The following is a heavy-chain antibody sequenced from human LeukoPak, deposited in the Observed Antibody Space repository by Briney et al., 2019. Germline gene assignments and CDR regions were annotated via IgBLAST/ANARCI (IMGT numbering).Heavy chain of an antibody. V-gene: IGHV1-24*01. J-gene: IGHJ4*02. CDR2: FDPEDGET. CDR3: ATSLAGYSYGLLFDY. CDR1: GYTLTELS. D-gene: IGHD5-18*01. Sequence: GASVKVSCKVSGYTLTELSMHWVRQAPGKGLEWMGGFDPEDGETIYAQKFQGRVTMTEDTSTDTAYMKLSSLRSEDTAVYYCATSLAGYSYGLLFDYWGQGTLVTVSS.